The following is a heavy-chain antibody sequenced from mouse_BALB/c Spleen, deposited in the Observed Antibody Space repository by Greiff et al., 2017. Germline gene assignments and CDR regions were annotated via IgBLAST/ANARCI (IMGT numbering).Heavy chain of an antibody. V-gene: IGHV1S127*01. CDR1: GYTFTSYW. J-gene: IGHJ1*01. CDR3: TRRGITTWYFDV. CDR2: IDPSDSYT. Sequence: QVQLKQPGAELVKPGASVKMSCKASGYTFTSYWMHWVKQRPGQGLEWIGVIDPSDSYTSYNQKFKGKATLTVDTSSSTAYMQLSSLTSEDSAVYYCTRRGITTWYFDVWGAGTTVTVSS. D-gene: IGHD2-4*01.